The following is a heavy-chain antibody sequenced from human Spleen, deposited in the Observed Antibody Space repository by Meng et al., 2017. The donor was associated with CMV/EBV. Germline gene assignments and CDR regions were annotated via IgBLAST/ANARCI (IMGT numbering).Heavy chain of an antibody. V-gene: IGHV1-69*05. D-gene: IGHD3-10*01. CDR2: IIPVFGTP. Sequence: SVKVSCKASGSTFSNYVITWVRQAPGQGLEWMGGIIPVFGTPDYADKFQGRVTISTDDSTSTASMELTSLRSEDTAVYYCARGGQIRYGSGVGYWGQGTLVTVSS. CDR1: GSTFSNYV. J-gene: IGHJ4*02. CDR3: ARGGQIRYGSGVGY.